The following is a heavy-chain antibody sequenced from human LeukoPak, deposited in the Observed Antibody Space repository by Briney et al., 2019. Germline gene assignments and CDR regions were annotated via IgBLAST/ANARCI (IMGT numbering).Heavy chain of an antibody. CDR1: GFTVSSNS. CDR2: IYSGTI. Sequence: GGSLRLSCTVSGFTVSSNSMSWVRQAPGKGLEWVSFIYSGTIHYSDSVKGRFTISRDNSKNTLYLQMNSLRAEDTAVYYCARNPHQLLIDYWGQGTLVTVSS. J-gene: IGHJ4*02. D-gene: IGHD2-2*01. V-gene: IGHV3-53*01. CDR3: ARNPHQLLIDY.